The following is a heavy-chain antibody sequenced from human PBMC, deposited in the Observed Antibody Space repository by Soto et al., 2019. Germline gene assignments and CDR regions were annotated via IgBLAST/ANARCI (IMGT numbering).Heavy chain of an antibody. CDR2: INGGNGKT. CDR1: GYTFTSYA. D-gene: IGHD3-10*01. Sequence: QVQPVQSGAEVKKPGASVKVSCKASGYTFTSYAMHWVRQAPGQRLEWLGSINGGNGKTKYSQKFQGRVTITRDTSASTVYMELSSLISEDTAVYYCARRAAGGGDYWYFDLWGRGTLVTVSS. CDR3: ARRAAGGGDYWYFDL. V-gene: IGHV1-3*01. J-gene: IGHJ2*01.